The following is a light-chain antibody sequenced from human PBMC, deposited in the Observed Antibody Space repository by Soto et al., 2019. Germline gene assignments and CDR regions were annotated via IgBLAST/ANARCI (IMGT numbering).Light chain of an antibody. CDR2: DVS. V-gene: IGLV2-14*01. CDR1: SSDVGGYNY. J-gene: IGLJ2*01. Sequence: QSALTQPASVSGSRGQSITISCTGTSSDVGGYNYVSWYQQHPGKAPKLMIYDVSNRPSGVSNRFSGSKSGNTASLTISGLQAEDEADYYCSSYTSSSTPYVVFGGGTQLTVL. CDR3: SSYTSSSTPYVV.